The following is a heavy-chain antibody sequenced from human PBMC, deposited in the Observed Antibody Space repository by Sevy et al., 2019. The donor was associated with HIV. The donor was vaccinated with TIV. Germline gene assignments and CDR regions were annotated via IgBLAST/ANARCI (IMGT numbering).Heavy chain of an antibody. J-gene: IGHJ4*02. CDR1: GFSFSGYG. CDR3: AREHIAVAGIGYYFDN. CDR2: IWDDGTNK. D-gene: IGHD6-19*01. V-gene: IGHV3-33*01. Sequence: GGSLRLSCAASGFSFSGYGMHWVRQAPGKGLEWVAVIWDDGTNKEYADSVKGRFTISRDNSKNTLYLQMNSLRAEDTAVYYCAREHIAVAGIGYYFDNWGQGTLVTVSS.